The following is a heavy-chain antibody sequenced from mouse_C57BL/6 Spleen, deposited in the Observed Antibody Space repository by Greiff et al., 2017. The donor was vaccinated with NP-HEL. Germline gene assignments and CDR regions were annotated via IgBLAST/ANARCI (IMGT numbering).Heavy chain of an antibody. CDR3: ARGVRRECGSWFAY. CDR1: GYAFTNYL. Sequence: QVQLKQSGAELVRPGTSVKVSCKASGYAFTNYLIEWVKQRPGQGLEWIGVINPGSGGTNYNEKFKGKATLTADKSSSTAYMPLSSLTSEDSAVYFVARGVRRECGSWFAYWGQGTLVTVSA. D-gene: IGHD2-14*01. V-gene: IGHV1-54*01. CDR2: INPGSGGT. J-gene: IGHJ3*01.